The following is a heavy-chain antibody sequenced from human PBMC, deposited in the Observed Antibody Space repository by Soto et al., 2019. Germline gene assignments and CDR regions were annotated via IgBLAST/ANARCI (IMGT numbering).Heavy chain of an antibody. Sequence: SQTLSLTCAISGDSVSSNSAAWNWIRQSPSRGLEWLGRTYYRSKWYNDYAVSVKSRITINPDTSKNQFSLQLNSVTPEDTAVYSCARAFYFYRLHPDYCMHLCYPATMLTVSS. CDR2: TYYRSKWYN. CDR3: ARAFYFYRLHPDYCMHL. J-gene: IGHJ6*02. D-gene: IGHD4-4*01. CDR1: GDSVSSNSAA. V-gene: IGHV6-1*01.